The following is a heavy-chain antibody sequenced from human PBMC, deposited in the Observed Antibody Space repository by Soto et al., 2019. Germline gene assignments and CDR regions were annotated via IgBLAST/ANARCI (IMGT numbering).Heavy chain of an antibody. CDR1: GTSISSCY. J-gene: IGHJ3*02. Sequence: SETLSLTCTVSGTSISSCYWSWIRQPPGKGLVWIANIHYSGTTTYNPSLASRVTLSVGTSKNQFSLKMTSVTPSDRDMYFCGRGGKAFDIGGQGTMVTVSS. CDR3: GRGGKAFDI. V-gene: IGHV4-59*01. CDR2: IHYSGTT.